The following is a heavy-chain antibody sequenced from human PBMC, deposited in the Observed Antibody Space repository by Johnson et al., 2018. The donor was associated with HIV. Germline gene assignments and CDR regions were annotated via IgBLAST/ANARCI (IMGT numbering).Heavy chain of an antibody. V-gene: IGHV3-23*04. J-gene: IGHJ3*01. CDR2: ISGSGGST. CDR1: GFTFSSYA. Sequence: VQLVESGGGLVQPGGSLRLSCAASGFTFSSYAMSWVRQAPGKGLEWVSAISGSGGSTYYADSVKGRFTISRDNSNNTLYLQMNSLRAEDMAVYYCAKDQTYNFWSGYDTWGQGTMVSVSS. D-gene: IGHD3-3*01. CDR3: AKDQTYNFWSGYDT.